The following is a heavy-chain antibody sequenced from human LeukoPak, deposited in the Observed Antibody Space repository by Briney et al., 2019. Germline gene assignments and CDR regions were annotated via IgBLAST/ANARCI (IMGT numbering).Heavy chain of an antibody. CDR1: GFTFNNYA. Sequence: GGSLRLSCAASGFTFNNYAMSWVRQAPGKGLEWVSLVSSSGDKTYYPESVKGRFTISGDNSKNTLYLRMNSLRAEDTAVYYCANYGRHFASWGQGTLVTVSP. D-gene: IGHD4-17*01. CDR2: VSSSGDKT. V-gene: IGHV3-23*01. J-gene: IGHJ4*02. CDR3: ANYGRHFAS.